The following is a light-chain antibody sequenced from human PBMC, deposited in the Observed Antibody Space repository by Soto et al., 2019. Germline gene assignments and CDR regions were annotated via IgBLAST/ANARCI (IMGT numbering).Light chain of an antibody. J-gene: IGKJ3*01. CDR1: QSISSY. Sequence: DIQMTQSPSSLSASLGARFTITCRASQSISSYFNRYQQKPGKAAKLLIYTASILQIGVPSRFSGSGARTEFTLTIISLQPEDFATYACQQTYSGPLTFGPGTNV. V-gene: IGKV1-39*01. CDR3: QQTYSGPLT. CDR2: TAS.